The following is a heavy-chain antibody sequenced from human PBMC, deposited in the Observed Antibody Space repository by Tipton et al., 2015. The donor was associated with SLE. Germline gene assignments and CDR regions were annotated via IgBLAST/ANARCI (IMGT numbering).Heavy chain of an antibody. CDR2: ISHNGDT. J-gene: IGHJ3*02. CDR3: ARELDAFDI. V-gene: IGHV4-30-2*01. Sequence: TLSLTCAVSGGPISSGGYSWSWIRQPPGKGLEWIGYISHNGDTYYNPSLQSRVTISIDTSKNQFSLNLRSVTVADTAAYYCARELDAFDIWGQGTMVAVSS. CDR1: GGPISSGGYS.